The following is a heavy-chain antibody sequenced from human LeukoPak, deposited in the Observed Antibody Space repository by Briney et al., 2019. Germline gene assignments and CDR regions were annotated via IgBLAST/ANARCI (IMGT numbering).Heavy chain of an antibody. D-gene: IGHD4-11*01. CDR2: ISSNGDST. CDR3: AREDHSNYNY. Sequence: GGSLRLSCAASGFTFSSSAMYWVRQAPGKGLEYVSAISSNGDSTYYANSVKGRFTISRDNSKNTLYLQMNSLRAEDTAVYYCAREDHSNYNYWGQGTLVTVSS. V-gene: IGHV3-64*01. CDR1: GFTFSSSA. J-gene: IGHJ4*02.